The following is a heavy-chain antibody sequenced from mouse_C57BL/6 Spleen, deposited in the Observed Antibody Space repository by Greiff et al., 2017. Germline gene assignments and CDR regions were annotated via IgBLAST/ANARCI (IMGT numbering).Heavy chain of an antibody. CDR2: INYDGSST. J-gene: IGHJ4*01. CDR3: ARLTGTEAMDY. CDR1: GFTFSDYY. D-gene: IGHD4-1*01. V-gene: IGHV5-16*01. Sequence: EVKLVESEGGLVQPGSSMKLSCTASGFTFSDYYMAWVRQVPEKGLEWVANINYDGSSTYYLDSLKSRFIISRDNAKNILYLQMSSLKSEDTATYYCARLTGTEAMDYWGQGTSVTVSS.